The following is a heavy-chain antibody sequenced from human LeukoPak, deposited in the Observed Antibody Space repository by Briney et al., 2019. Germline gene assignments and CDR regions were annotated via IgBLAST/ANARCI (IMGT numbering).Heavy chain of an antibody. Sequence: GASVKVSCKASGYTFTGYYMHWVRQAPGQGLEWMGWINPNSGGTNYAQKFQGRVTMTRDTSISTAYMELSRLRSDDTAVYYCALPLPLVGLLDRGDAFDIWGQGTMVTVSS. V-gene: IGHV1-2*02. CDR2: INPNSGGT. J-gene: IGHJ3*02. CDR3: ALPLPLVGLLDRGDAFDI. CDR1: GYTFTGYY. D-gene: IGHD2/OR15-2a*01.